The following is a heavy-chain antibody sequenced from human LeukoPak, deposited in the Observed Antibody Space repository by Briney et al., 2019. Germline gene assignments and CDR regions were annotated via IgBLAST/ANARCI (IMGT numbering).Heavy chain of an antibody. CDR2: IHKNAIT. Sequence: GGSLRLSCAASDFTVSSNYMSWVRQAPGKGLEWVSVIHKNAITSYADTVKGRFTISRDNSKNTLYLQMNNLRVDDTAVYYCAKSNGYGLVDIWGQGTMVTVSS. V-gene: IGHV3-53*01. J-gene: IGHJ3*02. CDR1: DFTVSSNY. D-gene: IGHD3-10*01. CDR3: AKSNGYGLVDI.